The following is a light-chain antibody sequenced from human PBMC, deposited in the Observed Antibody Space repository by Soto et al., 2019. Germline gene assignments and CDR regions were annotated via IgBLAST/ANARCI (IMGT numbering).Light chain of an antibody. Sequence: EKVMTQSPATLSVSPGERATLSCRASQNVKTRLAWYQQKPGQAPRLLIFDAFTRATGIPARFSGSASGTDFTLTISSLQSEDSAVYYCQQYDEWPLTFGGGTK. CDR1: QNVKTR. J-gene: IGKJ4*01. CDR2: DAF. CDR3: QQYDEWPLT. V-gene: IGKV3-15*01.